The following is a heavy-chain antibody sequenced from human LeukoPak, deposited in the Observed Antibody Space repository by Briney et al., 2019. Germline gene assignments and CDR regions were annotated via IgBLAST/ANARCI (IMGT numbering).Heavy chain of an antibody. D-gene: IGHD3-3*01. J-gene: IGHJ4*02. CDR3: AREPSLRFLEWLFQLDY. V-gene: IGHV3-30*19. Sequence: GGSLRLSCEATGVTLNNYGMHWVRQAPGKGLEWVAVISYDGSNKYYADSVKGRFTISRDNSKNTLYLQMNSLRAEDTAVYYCAREPSLRFLEWLFQLDYWGQGTLVTVSS. CDR2: ISYDGSNK. CDR1: GVTLNNYG.